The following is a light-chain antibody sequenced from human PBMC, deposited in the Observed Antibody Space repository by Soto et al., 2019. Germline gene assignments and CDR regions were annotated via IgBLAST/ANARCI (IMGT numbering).Light chain of an antibody. CDR2: DAH. V-gene: IGKV3-11*01. CDR3: HQRSNWIT. Sequence: EIVLTQSPATLSLSPGERATLSCRASQSVSSYLAWYQQKPGQAPRLLIYDAHNRATGIPARFSGSGSGTDFTLTISSLEHETYAVYYCHQRSNWITFGQGTRLEIK. CDR1: QSVSSY. J-gene: IGKJ5*01.